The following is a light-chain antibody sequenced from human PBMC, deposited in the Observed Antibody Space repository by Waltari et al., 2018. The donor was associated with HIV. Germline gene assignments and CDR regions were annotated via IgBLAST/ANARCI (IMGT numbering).Light chain of an antibody. Sequence: QSVLTQPPSASGTPGQRVTISCSGSSFNIGRNFVSWYQQLPGTAPKVLIFRDNQRPSGVAGRFSGSKSGASAARAISGLRSEDEADYYCAAWDDSLRGSYVFGPGTKVTVL. CDR1: SFNIGRNF. J-gene: IGLJ1*01. CDR2: RDN. V-gene: IGLV1-47*01. CDR3: AAWDDSLRGSYV.